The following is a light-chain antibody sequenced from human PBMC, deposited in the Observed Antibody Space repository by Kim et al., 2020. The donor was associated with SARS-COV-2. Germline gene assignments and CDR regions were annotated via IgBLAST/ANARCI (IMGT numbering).Light chain of an antibody. CDR3: CSYTSSSTLV. CDR1: SSDVGGYNY. CDR2: DVS. Sequence: GQSITISCTGTSSDVGGYNYVSWYQQHPGKAPKFIIYDVSNRPSGVSNRFSGSKSGNTASLTISGLQAEDEADYYCCSYTSSSTLVFGGGTKLTVL. V-gene: IGLV2-14*03. J-gene: IGLJ2*01.